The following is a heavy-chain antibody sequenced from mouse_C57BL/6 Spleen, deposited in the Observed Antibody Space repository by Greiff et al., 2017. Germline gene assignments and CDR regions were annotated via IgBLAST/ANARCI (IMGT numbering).Heavy chain of an antibody. CDR3: TRAGTTVVGGPYFDY. D-gene: IGHD1-1*01. J-gene: IGHJ2*01. Sequence: EVQRVESGEGLVKPGGSLKLSCAASGFTFSSYAMSWVRQTPEKRLEWVAYISSGGDYIYYADTVKGRFTISRDNARNTLYLQMSSLKSEDTAMYYCTRAGTTVVGGPYFDYWGQGTTLTVSS. V-gene: IGHV5-9-1*02. CDR2: ISSGGDYI. CDR1: GFTFSSYA.